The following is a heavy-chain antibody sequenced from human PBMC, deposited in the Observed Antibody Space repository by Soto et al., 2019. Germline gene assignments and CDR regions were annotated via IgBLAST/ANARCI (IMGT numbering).Heavy chain of an antibody. CDR3: ARVSGSYYYGMDV. D-gene: IGHD1-26*01. Sequence: PGKGLEWIGSIYYSGSTYYNPSLKSRVTISVDKSKNQFSLKLSSVTAADTAVYYCARVSGSYYYGMDVWGQGTTVTVSS. J-gene: IGHJ6*02. V-gene: IGHV4-39*07. CDR2: IYYSGST.